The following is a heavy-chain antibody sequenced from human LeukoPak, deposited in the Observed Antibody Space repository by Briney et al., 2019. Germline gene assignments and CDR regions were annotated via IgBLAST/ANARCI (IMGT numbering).Heavy chain of an antibody. D-gene: IGHD3-22*01. V-gene: IGHV1-46*01. CDR3: ARPKSSGYYSKPFDY. J-gene: IGHJ4*02. Sequence: GASVKVSCKASGYTFTSYYMHWVRQAPGQGLEWMGIINPSGGSTSYAQKLQGRVTMTRGMSTSTVYMELSSLRSEDTAVYYCARPKSSGYYSKPFDYWGQGTLVTVSS. CDR1: GYTFTSYY. CDR2: INPSGGST.